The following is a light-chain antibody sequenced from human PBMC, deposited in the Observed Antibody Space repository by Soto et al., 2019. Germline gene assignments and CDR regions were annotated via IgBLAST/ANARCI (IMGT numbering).Light chain of an antibody. CDR3: SSYAGTHIV. V-gene: IGLV2-8*01. J-gene: IGLJ1*01. Sequence: QSALTQPPSASGSPGQSVAISCTGTSSDVGAYDYVSWYQQHPGKAPKPLIYDVNKRPSGVPDRFSGSKSGNTASLTVSGLQAEDEADYYCSSYAGTHIVFGTGTKLTVL. CDR1: SSDVGAYDY. CDR2: DVN.